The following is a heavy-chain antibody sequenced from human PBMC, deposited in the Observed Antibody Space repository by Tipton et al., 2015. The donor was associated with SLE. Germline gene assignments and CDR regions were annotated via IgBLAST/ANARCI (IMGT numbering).Heavy chain of an antibody. V-gene: IGHV3-23*01. CDR3: VKDGSSGWYI. CDR2: ISGSGGST. Sequence: SLRLSCAASGFAFSSYAMSWVRQAPGKGLEWVSAISGSGGSTYYADSVKGRFTISRDNSKNTLYLQMSSLRAEDTAVYYCVKDGSSGWYIWGQGTLVTVSS. J-gene: IGHJ4*02. D-gene: IGHD6-19*01. CDR1: GFAFSSYA.